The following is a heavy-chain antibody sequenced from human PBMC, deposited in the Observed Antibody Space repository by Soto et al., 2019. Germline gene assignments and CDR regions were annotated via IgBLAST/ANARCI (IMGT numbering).Heavy chain of an antibody. CDR1: GFTFSSYA. D-gene: IGHD2-2*01. J-gene: IGHJ6*02. CDR3: ACTSCYAADYYYYYGMDV. V-gene: IGHV3-23*01. Sequence: EVQLLESGGGLVQPGGSLRLSCAASGFTFSSYAMSWVRQAPGKGLEWVSAISGSGGSTYYADSVKGRFTISRDNSKNTLYLQMNSLRAEDTALYYCACTSCYAADYYYYYGMDVWGQGTTVTDSS. CDR2: ISGSGGST.